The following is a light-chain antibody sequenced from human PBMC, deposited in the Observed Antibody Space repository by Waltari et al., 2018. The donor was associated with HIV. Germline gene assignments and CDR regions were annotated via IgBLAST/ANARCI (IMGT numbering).Light chain of an antibody. Sequence: ETVLTQSPVTLSLSPGERATLSCRASQSVSDNYVAWYQQTPGQAPRLLIYGASSRATGIPDRFSGSGSGTEFTLSISRLEPEDFAVYYCQQYGSPPETFGQGTKVEIK. V-gene: IGKV3-20*01. J-gene: IGKJ1*01. CDR3: QQYGSPPET. CDR2: GAS. CDR1: QSVSDNY.